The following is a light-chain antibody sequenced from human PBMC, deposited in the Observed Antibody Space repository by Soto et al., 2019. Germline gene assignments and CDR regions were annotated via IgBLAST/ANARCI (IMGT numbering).Light chain of an antibody. CDR1: QSIRYW. CDR3: QQYTNYPWT. V-gene: IGKV1-5*03. J-gene: IGKJ1*01. CDR2: EAS. Sequence: DIQMTQSPSTLSSSLGERATITCRASQSIRYWLAWFQQKPGKAPRLLIYEASRLESGVPSRISGSGSGTEFTLTISSLQPDDFATYYCQQYTNYPWTFGQGTKVDIK.